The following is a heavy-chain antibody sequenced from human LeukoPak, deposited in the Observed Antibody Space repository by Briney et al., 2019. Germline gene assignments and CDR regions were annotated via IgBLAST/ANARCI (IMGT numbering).Heavy chain of an antibody. CDR1: GGSISSYY. CDR3: ARAEGYSSSWSGFDP. V-gene: IGHV4-59*01. J-gene: IGHJ5*02. D-gene: IGHD6-13*01. Sequence: SETLSLTCSVSGGSISSYYWSWIRQPPGRGLEWIGYLYNGGSSNYNPSLKSRVTISVDTSKNQFSLKLSSVTAADTAVYYCARAEGYSSSWSGFDPWGQGTLVTVSS. CDR2: LYNGGSS.